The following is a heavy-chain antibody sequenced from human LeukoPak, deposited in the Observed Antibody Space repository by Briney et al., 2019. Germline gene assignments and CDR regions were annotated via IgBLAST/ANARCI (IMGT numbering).Heavy chain of an antibody. CDR3: AKDRHAPGRYCSSTICFPFDP. CDR2: ISSSGITI. V-gene: IGHV3-11*01. CDR1: GFTFNDYY. Sequence: GGSLRLACAASGFTFNDYYMSWVRQAPGKGLEWVSFISSSGITIYYADSVKGRFTISRDNSKSTLYLQMNRLRAEDTAVYYCAKDRHAPGRYCSSTICFPFDPWGQGTLVTVSS. D-gene: IGHD2-2*01. J-gene: IGHJ5*02.